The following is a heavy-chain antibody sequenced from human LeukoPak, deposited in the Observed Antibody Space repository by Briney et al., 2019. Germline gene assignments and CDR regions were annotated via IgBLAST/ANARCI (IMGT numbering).Heavy chain of an antibody. J-gene: IGHJ4*02. V-gene: IGHV3-11*01. D-gene: IGHD3-3*01. Sequence: GGSLRLSCAASGFTFSDYYMSWIRQAPGKGLEWVSCITSSGSTIYYADSVKGRFKISRDNAKKSLYLQMNSLRAEDTAVYYCVREDFWSGYSNYFDYWGQGTLVTVSS. CDR3: VREDFWSGYSNYFDY. CDR2: ITSSGSTI. CDR1: GFTFSDYY.